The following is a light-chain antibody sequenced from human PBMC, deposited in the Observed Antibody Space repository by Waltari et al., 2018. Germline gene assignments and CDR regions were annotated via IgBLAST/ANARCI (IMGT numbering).Light chain of an antibody. CDR2: EVS. CDR1: DRDVGAYYF. J-gene: IGLJ1*01. CDR3: SSYTTSSAPGV. Sequence: QSALTQPASVSGSPGQSITISCSGTDRDVGAYYFFSWYHQHPGQAPHLIIYEVSNRPSGISNRFSASKSGNTASLTISGLQAEDEADYYCSSYTTSSAPGVFGTGTRVTVL. V-gene: IGLV2-14*01.